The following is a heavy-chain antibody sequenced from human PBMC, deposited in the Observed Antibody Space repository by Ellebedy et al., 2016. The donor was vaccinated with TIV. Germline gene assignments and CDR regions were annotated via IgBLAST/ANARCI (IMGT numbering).Heavy chain of an antibody. CDR2: ISYDGSNK. CDR3: ARALNHVDTVSTAPLDY. J-gene: IGHJ4*02. Sequence: GESLKISCAASGFPFDSYVMNWVRQAPGKGLEWVALISYDGSNKYFADSVQGRFTISRDNSQNTLYLLMNSLRGDDTAIYYCARALNHVDTVSTAPLDYWGPGTLVSVSS. V-gene: IGHV3-30*04. CDR1: GFPFDSYV. D-gene: IGHD5/OR15-5a*01.